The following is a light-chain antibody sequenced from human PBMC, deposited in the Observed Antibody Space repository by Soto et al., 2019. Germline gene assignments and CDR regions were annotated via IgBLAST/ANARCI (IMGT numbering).Light chain of an antibody. V-gene: IGLV2-14*01. CDR2: EVS. CDR3: ASYTSSSTSVI. Sequence: QSALTQPPSVSAAPGQKVSISCSGSSSNVGKNFVSWYQQHPDKAPKLIIFEVSNRPSGISSRFSGSKSGNTASLTISGLQAEDEADYYCASYTSSSTSVIFGRGTKLTVL. CDR1: SSNVGKNF. J-gene: IGLJ2*01.